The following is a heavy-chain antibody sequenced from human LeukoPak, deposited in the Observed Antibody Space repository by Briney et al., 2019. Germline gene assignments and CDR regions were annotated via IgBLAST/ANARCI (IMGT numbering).Heavy chain of an antibody. J-gene: IGHJ4*02. CDR1: GFTVSLYY. Sequence: GGSLRLSCAASGFTVSLYYMTWVRQAPGKGLEWVSAIRDSGSSTYYADSVKGRFTTSRDNSKNTLFLQMNSLRAEDTAIYYFAKYGPQDSGSSYLDYWGQGALVTVSS. D-gene: IGHD1-26*01. V-gene: IGHV3-23*01. CDR2: IRDSGSST. CDR3: AKYGPQDSGSSYLDY.